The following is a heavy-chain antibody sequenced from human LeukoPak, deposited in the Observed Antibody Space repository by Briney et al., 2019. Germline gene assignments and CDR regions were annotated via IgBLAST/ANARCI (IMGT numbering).Heavy chain of an antibody. CDR3: AKGGNGGNAPTEPYYYYYYYMDV. CDR1: GFTFSSYG. CDR2: LRYDGSNK. V-gene: IGHV3-30*02. D-gene: IGHD4-23*01. J-gene: IGHJ6*03. Sequence: SGGSLRLSCAASGFTFSSYGMHWVRQAPCKGLEWVAFLRYDGSNKYYADSVKGRFTISRDNSKNTLYLQMNSLRAEDTAVYYCAKGGNGGNAPTEPYYYYYYYMDVWGKGTTVTVSS.